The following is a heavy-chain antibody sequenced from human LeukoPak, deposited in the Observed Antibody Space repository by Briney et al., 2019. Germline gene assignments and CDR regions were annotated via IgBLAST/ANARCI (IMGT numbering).Heavy chain of an antibody. CDR2: ISHSGST. CDR1: GASITISNW. V-gene: IGHV4-4*02. CDR3: AQVWGY. D-gene: IGHD3-16*01. Sequence: SETLSLTCAVSGASITISNWWTWARQPPEKGLEWIGEISHSGSTAYNPSLKSRVTISIDKSKNQLSLILTSVTAADTAMYYCAQVWGYWGQGTLVTVSS. J-gene: IGHJ4*02.